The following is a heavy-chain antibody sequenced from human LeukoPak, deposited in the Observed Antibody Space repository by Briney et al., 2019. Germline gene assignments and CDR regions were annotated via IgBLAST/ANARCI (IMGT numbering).Heavy chain of an antibody. CDR3: PRGRGVYARDFDY. Sequence: SETLSLTCAVYGGSFSGYYWSWIRQPPGKGLEWIGEINHSGSTNYNPSLKSRVTISVDTSKNQFSLKLSSVTAADTAVYYCPRGRGVYARDFDYWGQGTLVTVSS. CDR2: INHSGST. V-gene: IGHV4-34*01. D-gene: IGHD2-8*01. J-gene: IGHJ4*02. CDR1: GGSFSGYY.